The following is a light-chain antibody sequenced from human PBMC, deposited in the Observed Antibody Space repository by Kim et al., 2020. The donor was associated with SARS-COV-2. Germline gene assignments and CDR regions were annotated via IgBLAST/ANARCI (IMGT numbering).Light chain of an antibody. J-gene: IGKJ2*01. CDR1: QDIGSY. CDR3: QRLNTYPYT. V-gene: IGKV1-9*01. CDR2: AAS. Sequence: SATVGDRVTNTGRASQDIGSYLAWYQQKPGLAPKLLIYAASTLQSGVQSRFSGSGSGTDFTLTISSPQPEDFATYYCQRLNTYPYTFGQGTKLEI.